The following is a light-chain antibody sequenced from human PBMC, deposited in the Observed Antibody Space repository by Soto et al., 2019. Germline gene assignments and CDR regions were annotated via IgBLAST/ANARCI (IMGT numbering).Light chain of an antibody. V-gene: IGKV3-20*01. CDR1: QSVSSSY. CDR2: GAS. Sequence: EIVLTQSPGTLSLSPGERATLSCRASQSVSSSYLAWYQQKPGQAPRLLIYGASSRATGIPDGFSGSGSGTDFTLTISRLEPEDFAVYYCQQYGSSPPTFGQGTKVAIK. J-gene: IGKJ1*01. CDR3: QQYGSSPPT.